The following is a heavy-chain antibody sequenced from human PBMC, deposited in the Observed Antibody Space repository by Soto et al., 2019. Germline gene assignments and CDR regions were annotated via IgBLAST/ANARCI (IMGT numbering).Heavy chain of an antibody. J-gene: IGHJ3*02. D-gene: IGHD3-9*01. V-gene: IGHV3-30-3*01. Sequence: PGGSLRLSCAASGFTFSSYAMEWVRQAPGKGLEWVAGISYDGSNKDYADSVKGRFTISRDNSKNTLYVQMNSLRAEDTAVYYCARGLDWVYGAFDIWGQGTMVTVSS. CDR2: ISYDGSNK. CDR1: GFTFSSYA. CDR3: ARGLDWVYGAFDI.